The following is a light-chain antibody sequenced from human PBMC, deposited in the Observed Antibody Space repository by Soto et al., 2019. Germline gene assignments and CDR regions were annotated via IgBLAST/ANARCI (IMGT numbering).Light chain of an antibody. CDR3: QQYVSSSLT. CDR2: GTS. V-gene: IGKV3-20*01. CDR1: QNVDSND. Sequence: ERVMTQSPGTLSLSQGARATLSCRASQNVDSNDLAWYQQKPGQAPNLLIYGTSSRASGIPGRFSGSGSGTDFTLTISRLEPEDFAVYYCQQYVSSSLTFGGRTNVDI. J-gene: IGKJ4*01.